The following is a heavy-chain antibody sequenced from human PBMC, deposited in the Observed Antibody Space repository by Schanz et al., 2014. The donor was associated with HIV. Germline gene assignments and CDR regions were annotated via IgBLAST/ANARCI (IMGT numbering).Heavy chain of an antibody. CDR3: ARDVAGCSGTSCYSDAFDI. CDR1: GFTFSNYA. CDR2: ISGGGGST. Sequence: EVQLVESGGDLVQPGGSLRLSCAASGFTFSNYAMIWVRQAPGKGLEWVSGISGGGGSTYYTDSVKGRFTISRDNSKNTLYLQMNSLRAEDTAVYFCARDVAGCSGTSCYSDAFDIWGQGTTVTVSS. J-gene: IGHJ3*02. D-gene: IGHD2-2*01. V-gene: IGHV3-23*04.